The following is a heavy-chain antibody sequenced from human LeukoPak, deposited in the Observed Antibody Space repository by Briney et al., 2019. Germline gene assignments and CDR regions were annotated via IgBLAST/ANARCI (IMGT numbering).Heavy chain of an antibody. CDR1: GFTFSTYA. CDR3: ARDGVGVDY. Sequence: PGGSLRLSCAPSGFTFSTYAMSWVRQAPGKGLEWVSTIDSTGDSTYYVDSVKGRFTISRDNSKNTLYLQMNSLRAEDTAVYYCARDGVGVDYWGQGTLVTVSS. J-gene: IGHJ4*02. CDR2: IDSTGDST. V-gene: IGHV3-23*01. D-gene: IGHD2-8*01.